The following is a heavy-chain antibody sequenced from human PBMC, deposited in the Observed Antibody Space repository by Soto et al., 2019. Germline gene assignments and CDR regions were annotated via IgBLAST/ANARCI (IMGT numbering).Heavy chain of an antibody. CDR3: ARCQWLVHLDFDY. Sequence: QLQLQESGPGLVKPSETLSLTCTVSGGSISSSSYYWGWIRQPPGKGLEWIGSIYYSGSTYYNPSLKSRVTISVDTSKNQFSLKLSSVTAADTAVYYCARCQWLVHLDFDYWGQGTLVTVSS. V-gene: IGHV4-39*01. J-gene: IGHJ4*02. CDR1: GGSISSSSYY. D-gene: IGHD6-19*01. CDR2: IYYSGST.